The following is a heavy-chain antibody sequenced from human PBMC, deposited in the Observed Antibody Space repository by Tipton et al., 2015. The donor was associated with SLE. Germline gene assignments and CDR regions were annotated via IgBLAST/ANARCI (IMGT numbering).Heavy chain of an antibody. CDR1: GGSINSYNW. CDR2: IYHSGTT. J-gene: IGHJ6*02. D-gene: IGHD4-11*01. Sequence: TLSLTCAVSGGSINSYNWWTWVRQPPGKGLEWIGEIYHSGTTNYNPSLKSRITISLDKSNNHLSLRLSSLTAADTAVYYCARGPDYSNYYFYRMDVWGQGTTVTVSS. CDR3: ARGPDYSNYYFYRMDV. V-gene: IGHV4-4*02.